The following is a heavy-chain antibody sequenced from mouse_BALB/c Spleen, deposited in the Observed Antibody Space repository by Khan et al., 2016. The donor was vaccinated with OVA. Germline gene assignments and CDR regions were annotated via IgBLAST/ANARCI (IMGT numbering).Heavy chain of an antibody. CDR3: TRTHER. CDR2: INPSSGYT. CDR1: GYTLPSYT. V-gene: IGHV1-4*01. Sequence: QVQLQQSGAELARPGASVKMSCKASGYTLPSYTIHWVNQRLGQGLEWIGNINPSSGYTKYNQRFKDKATLPADKSSSTTYEHLGSLNCEDSADYYSTRTHERWGQGTTLTVSS. J-gene: IGHJ2*01.